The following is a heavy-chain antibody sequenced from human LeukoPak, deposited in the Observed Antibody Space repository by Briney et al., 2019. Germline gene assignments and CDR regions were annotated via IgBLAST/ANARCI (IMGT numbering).Heavy chain of an antibody. CDR2: IYYSGST. D-gene: IGHD2-21*02. CDR1: GGSISSGDYY. CDR3: ARASGEVVTAIDY. J-gene: IGHJ4*02. Sequence: SETLSLTCTVSGGSISSGDYYWSWIRQPPGKGLEWIGYIYYSGSTYYNPSLKSRVTISVDTSKNQFSLKLSSVTAADTAVYYCARASGEVVTAIDYWGQGTLVTVS. V-gene: IGHV4-30-4*01.